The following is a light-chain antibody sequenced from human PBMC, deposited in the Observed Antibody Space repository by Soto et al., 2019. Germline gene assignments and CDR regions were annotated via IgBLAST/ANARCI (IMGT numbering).Light chain of an antibody. CDR3: QQYGSSPRT. Sequence: EIVLTQSPGTLYLSPGERATLSCRASQSVSSNYLAWYQQKPGQAPRLLIYDASSRATGVPDRFSGSGSGTDFTLAISRLEPEAFAVYYCQQYGSSPRTFRQGTNLEIK. CDR2: DAS. J-gene: IGKJ2*01. V-gene: IGKV3-20*01. CDR1: QSVSSNY.